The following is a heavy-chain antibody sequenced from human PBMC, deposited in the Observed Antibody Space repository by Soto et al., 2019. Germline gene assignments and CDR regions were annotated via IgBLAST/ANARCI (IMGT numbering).Heavy chain of an antibody. CDR1: GFTFSSYE. D-gene: IGHD6-6*01. Sequence: GSLRLSCAASGFTFSSYEMNWVRQAPGKGLEWVSYISSSGSTIYYADSVKGRFTISRDNAKNSLYLQMNSLRAEDTAVYYCARREVSSSPRAFDIWGQGTMVTVS. J-gene: IGHJ3*02. CDR2: ISSSGSTI. CDR3: ARREVSSSPRAFDI. V-gene: IGHV3-48*03.